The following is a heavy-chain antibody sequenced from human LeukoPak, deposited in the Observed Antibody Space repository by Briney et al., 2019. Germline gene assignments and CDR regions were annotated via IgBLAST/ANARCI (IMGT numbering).Heavy chain of an antibody. CDR1: GYTFTSYG. CDR3: ARDGDSSGWFSWFDP. V-gene: IGHV1-18*01. CDR2: ISAYNGNT. Sequence: ASVKVSCKASGYTFTSYGISWVRQAPGQGLEWMGWISAYNGNTNYAQKFQGWVTMTRDTSISTAYMELSRLRSDDTAVYYCARDGDSSGWFSWFDPWGQGTLVTVSS. D-gene: IGHD6-19*01. J-gene: IGHJ5*02.